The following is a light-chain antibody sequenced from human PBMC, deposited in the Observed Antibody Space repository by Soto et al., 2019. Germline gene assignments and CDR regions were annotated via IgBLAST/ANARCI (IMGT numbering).Light chain of an antibody. Sequence: QSALTQPASVSGSPGQSITISCTGTSSDVGSYNLVSWYQQHPGKAPKLMIYEGSKRPSGVSNRFSGSKSGNTASLTISGLQAEDEADYYCCSYAGIGRVIFGGGTKLTVL. J-gene: IGLJ2*01. CDR1: SSDVGSYNL. V-gene: IGLV2-23*01. CDR2: EGS. CDR3: CSYAGIGRVI.